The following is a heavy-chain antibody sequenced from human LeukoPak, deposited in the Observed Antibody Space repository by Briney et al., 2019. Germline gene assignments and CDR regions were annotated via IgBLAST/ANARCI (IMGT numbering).Heavy chain of an antibody. V-gene: IGHV1-69*04. D-gene: IGHD4-11*01. CDR1: GGTFSSYA. CDR2: IIPIFGIA. Sequence: ASVKVSCKASGGTFSSYAISWVRQAPGQGLEWMGRIIPIFGIANYAQKFQGRVTITADKSTSTAYMELSSLRSEDTAVYYCARGGLQAPSWFDPWGQGTLVTVSS. CDR3: ARGGLQAPSWFDP. J-gene: IGHJ5*02.